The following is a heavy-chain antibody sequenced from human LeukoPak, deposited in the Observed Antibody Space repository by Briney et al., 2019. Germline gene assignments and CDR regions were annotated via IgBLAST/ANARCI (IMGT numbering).Heavy chain of an antibody. V-gene: IGHV3-53*01. CDR1: GFTVSSNY. J-gene: IGHJ4*02. Sequence: GGSLRLSCAASGFTVSSNYMSWVRQAPGKGLEWVSVIYSGGSTYYADSVKGRFTISRDNSKNTLYLQMNSLRAEDTAVYYCARGSEYYDSSGYPSFYYWGQGTLVTVSS. CDR3: ARGSEYYDSSGYPSFYY. CDR2: IYSGGST. D-gene: IGHD3-22*01.